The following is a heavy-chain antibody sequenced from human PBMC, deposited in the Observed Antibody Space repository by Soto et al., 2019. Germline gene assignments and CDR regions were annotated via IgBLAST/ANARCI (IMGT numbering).Heavy chain of an antibody. CDR2: ISYDGSNK. CDR3: ARDNYCSSTSCYYYYYGMDV. D-gene: IGHD2-2*01. J-gene: IGHJ6*02. Sequence: QVQLVESGGGVVQPGRSLRLSCAASGFTFSSYAMHWVRQAPGKGLEWVAVISYDGSNKYYADSVKGRFTISRDNSKNTLYLQMNSLRAEDTAVYYCARDNYCSSTSCYYYYYGMDVWGQGTTVTVSS. V-gene: IGHV3-30-3*01. CDR1: GFTFSSYA.